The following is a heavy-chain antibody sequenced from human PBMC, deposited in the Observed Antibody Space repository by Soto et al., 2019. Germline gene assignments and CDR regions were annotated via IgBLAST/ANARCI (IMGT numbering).Heavy chain of an antibody. J-gene: IGHJ4*02. Sequence: QITLKESGPTLVKATQALMLTCTFSGFSLSTSGVGVGWIRQPPGTALERLALMYWNGETRYSPALRSRLRITQDASGPQVVLTMADIDPADTGSFYCASYFIGSSSFWSARGNVPAWGQGTVVSVSS. V-gene: IGHV2-5*01. CDR2: MYWNGET. CDR1: GFSLSTSGVG. D-gene: IGHD6-13*01. CDR3: ASYFIGSSSFWSARGNVPA.